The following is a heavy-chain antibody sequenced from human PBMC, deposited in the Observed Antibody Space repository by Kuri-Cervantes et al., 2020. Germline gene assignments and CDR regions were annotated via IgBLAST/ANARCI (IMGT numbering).Heavy chain of an antibody. Sequence: ASVKVSCKASGYTFTSYDINWVRQAPGQGLEWMGRLNPDTGDTGSAQKFQGRVTMTRDTSKGTAYLELRNLRSEDTAVYYCARGGTHYDFWSYSLYYFDYWGQGTLVTVSS. CDR2: LNPDTGDT. V-gene: IGHV1-8*02. J-gene: IGHJ4*02. CDR1: GYTFTSYD. D-gene: IGHD3/OR15-3a*01. CDR3: ARGGTHYDFWSYSLYYFDY.